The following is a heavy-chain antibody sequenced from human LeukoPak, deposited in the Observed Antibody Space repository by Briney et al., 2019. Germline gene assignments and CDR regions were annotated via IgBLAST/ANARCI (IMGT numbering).Heavy chain of an antibody. Sequence: PGGSLRLSCAASGFTFSSYSMNWVRQAPGKGLEWVSSISSSSSYIYYADSVKGRFTISRDNSKNTLYLQMNSLRAEDTAVYYCAKDHDFWSGYPVALFDYWGQGTLVTVSS. D-gene: IGHD3-3*01. J-gene: IGHJ4*02. CDR1: GFTFSSYS. V-gene: IGHV3-21*04. CDR3: AKDHDFWSGYPVALFDY. CDR2: ISSSSSYI.